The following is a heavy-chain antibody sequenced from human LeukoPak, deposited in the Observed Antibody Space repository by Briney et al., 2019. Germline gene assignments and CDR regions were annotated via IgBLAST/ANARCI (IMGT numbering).Heavy chain of an antibody. V-gene: IGHV4-39*01. CDR2: IYYSGST. Sequence: SETLSLTCTVSGGSISSSSYYWGWIRQPPGKGLEWIGSIYYSGSTYYNPSLKSRVTISVDTSKSQFSLKLSSVTAADTAVYYCARSIAVAGIFDYWGQGTLVTVSS. J-gene: IGHJ4*02. D-gene: IGHD6-19*01. CDR3: ARSIAVAGIFDY. CDR1: GGSISSSSYY.